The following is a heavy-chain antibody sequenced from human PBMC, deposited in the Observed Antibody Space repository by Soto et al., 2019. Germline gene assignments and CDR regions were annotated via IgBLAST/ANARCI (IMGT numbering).Heavy chain of an antibody. J-gene: IGHJ6*03. CDR3: ARVAEMGAVNTGFYYYMDV. CDR2: IIPILNIA. Sequence: QVQLVQSGAEVRKPGSSVKVSCKASGGSFSNHTISWVRQAPGQGLEWMGRIIPILNIANYAQKFEGRVTITADKSTSTAYMELISLRSEDTAVYYCARVAEMGAVNTGFYYYMDVWGKGTTVTVSS. D-gene: IGHD4-17*01. CDR1: GGSFSNHT. V-gene: IGHV1-69*02.